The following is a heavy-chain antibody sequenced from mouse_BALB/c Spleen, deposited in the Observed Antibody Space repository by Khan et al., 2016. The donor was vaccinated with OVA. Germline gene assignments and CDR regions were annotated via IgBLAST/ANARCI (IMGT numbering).Heavy chain of an antibody. CDR2: ISSGSSTI. CDR1: GFTFSSFG. Sequence: EVELVESGGGLVQPGGSRKLSCAASGFTFSSFGMHWVRQAPEKGLEWVAYISSGSSTIYYADTVTGRFTISRDNPKNPLFLQMTSLRSEDTAMYYCARREAMDYWGQGTSVTVSS. V-gene: IGHV5-17*02. J-gene: IGHJ4*01. CDR3: ARREAMDY.